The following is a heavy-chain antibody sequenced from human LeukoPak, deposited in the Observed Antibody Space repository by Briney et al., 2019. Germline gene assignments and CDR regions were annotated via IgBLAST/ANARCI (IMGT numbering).Heavy chain of an antibody. CDR3: AKVHSPGAKYYFDY. CDR1: GFTFDDYA. J-gene: IGHJ4*02. D-gene: IGHD1-14*01. V-gene: IGHV3-43*02. Sequence: LAGGSLRLSCAASGFTFDDYAMHWARHAPGKGLEWVPLISGDGGSTYYADSVKGRFTISRDNSKNSLYLQMNSLRTEDTALYYCAKVHSPGAKYYFDYWGQGTLVTVSS. CDR2: ISGDGGST.